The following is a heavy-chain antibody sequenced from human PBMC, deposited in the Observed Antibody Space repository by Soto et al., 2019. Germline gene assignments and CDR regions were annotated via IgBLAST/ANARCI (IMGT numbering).Heavy chain of an antibody. Sequence: EVQLMESGGGLVQPGESLRLSCVVSGLSLSGYALSWVRQAPGKXLEWVSAVSGSGGTTYYADSVKGRFTISRDNSKNTLYLQMNGLRVEDTAKYFCAXDGRRVGPTLXWLDSWGQGTQVTVTS. CDR3: AXDGRRVGPTLXWLDS. CDR2: VSGSGGTT. J-gene: IGHJ5*01. V-gene: IGHV3-23*01. D-gene: IGHD1-26*01. CDR1: GLSLSGYA.